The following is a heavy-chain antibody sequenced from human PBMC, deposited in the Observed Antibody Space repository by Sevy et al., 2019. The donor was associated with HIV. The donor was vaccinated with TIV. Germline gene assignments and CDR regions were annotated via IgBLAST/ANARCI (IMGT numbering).Heavy chain of an antibody. CDR1: GFTFSNYA. J-gene: IGHJ4*02. V-gene: IGHV3-23*01. Sequence: GESLKISCAASGFTFSNYAMSWVRQAPGKGLEWVSTFSFGCGKINYADSVKGRFTISRDNSKNTLYLQMNSLRAEDTALYYCAREGCSKPHDYWGQGTLVTASS. CDR2: FSFGCGKI. CDR3: AREGCSKPHDY. D-gene: IGHD2-2*01.